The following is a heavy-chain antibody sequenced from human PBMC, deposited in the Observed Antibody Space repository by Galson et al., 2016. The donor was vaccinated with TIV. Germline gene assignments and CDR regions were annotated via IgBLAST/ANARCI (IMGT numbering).Heavy chain of an antibody. CDR1: GGTFSSYV. D-gene: IGHD5-18*01. Sequence: SVKVSCKASGGTFSSYVFNWVRLAPGQGLEWMGGIIPLFRTTNYAQKFQGRVTITADKSTNTAYMELNSLKYGDTAGYYCATDRNTAFDTYHYYYGMDVWGQGTTVIVSS. CDR2: IIPLFRTT. J-gene: IGHJ6*02. V-gene: IGHV1-69*06. CDR3: ATDRNTAFDTYHYYYGMDV.